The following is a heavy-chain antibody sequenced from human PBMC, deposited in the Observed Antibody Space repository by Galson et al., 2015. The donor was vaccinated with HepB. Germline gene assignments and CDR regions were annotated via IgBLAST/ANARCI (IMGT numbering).Heavy chain of an antibody. CDR1: GGTFSSYT. D-gene: IGHD3-10*01. V-gene: IGHV1-69*02. CDR2: IIPILGIA. J-gene: IGHJ6*02. CDR3: VWFGGLLSGGEYYYYGMDV. Sequence: SVKVSCKASGGTFSSYTISWVRQAPGQGLEWMGRIIPILGIANYAQKFQGRVTITADKSTSTAYMELSSLRSEDTAVYYCVWFGGLLSGGEYYYYGMDVWGQGTTVTVSS.